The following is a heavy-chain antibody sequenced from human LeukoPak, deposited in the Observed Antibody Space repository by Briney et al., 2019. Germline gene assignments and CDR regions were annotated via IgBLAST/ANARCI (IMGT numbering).Heavy chain of an antibody. D-gene: IGHD2-21*02. V-gene: IGHV3-33*01. CDR2: IWYDGSNK. J-gene: IGHJ4*02. CDR1: GFTFSNHG. CDR3: ARDRLEAVTDDDYFDY. Sequence: GRSLRLSCAASGFTFSNHGMHWVRQAPGKGPEWVALIWYDGSNKYYGDSVKGRFTISRDNSKNTVYLQMNSLRAEDTGVYYCARDRLEAVTDDDYFDYWGQGTLVTVSS.